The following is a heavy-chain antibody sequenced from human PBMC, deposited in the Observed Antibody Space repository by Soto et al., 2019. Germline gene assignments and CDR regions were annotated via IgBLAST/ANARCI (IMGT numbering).Heavy chain of an antibody. CDR1: GFTFSSYA. Sequence: EVQLLESGGGLVQPGGSLRLSCAASGFTFSSYAMSWVRQAPGKGLEWVSAISGSGGSTYYADSVKGRFTISRDNSKNTLYLQMNSLRAEDTAVYYCAKDPRSIAAAHYYYGMDVWGQGTTVTVSS. V-gene: IGHV3-23*01. J-gene: IGHJ6*02. CDR2: ISGSGGST. D-gene: IGHD6-13*01. CDR3: AKDPRSIAAAHYYYGMDV.